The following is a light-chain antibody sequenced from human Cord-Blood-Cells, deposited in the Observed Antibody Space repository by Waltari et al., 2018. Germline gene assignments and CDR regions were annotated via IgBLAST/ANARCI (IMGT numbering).Light chain of an antibody. CDR2: QDS. CDR3: QAWDSSNWV. J-gene: IGLJ3*02. CDR1: NLGDKY. V-gene: IGLV3-1*01. Sequence: SYELTQPPSVSVSPGQTASITCSGDNLGDKYACWYQQKPGQSPVLVIYQDSKRPSGIPDRFSGSNSGNTATLTISGTQAMDEADYYCQAWDSSNWVFGGGTKLTVL.